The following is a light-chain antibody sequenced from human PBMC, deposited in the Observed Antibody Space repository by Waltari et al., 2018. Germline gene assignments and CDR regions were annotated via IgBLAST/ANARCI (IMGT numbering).Light chain of an antibody. CDR3: QQSYSTPRVT. CDR2: AAS. J-gene: IGKJ3*01. Sequence: DIQMTQSPSSLSASVGDRVTITCRASQSISSYLNWYQQKPGKAPKLLIYAASSLQSGVPSRFSCSGAGTDFTLTISSLKPEDFATYYCQQSYSTPRVTFGPGTKVDIK. V-gene: IGKV1-39*01. CDR1: QSISSY.